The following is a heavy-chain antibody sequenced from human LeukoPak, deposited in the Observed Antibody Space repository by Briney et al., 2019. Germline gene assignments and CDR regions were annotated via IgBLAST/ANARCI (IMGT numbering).Heavy chain of an antibody. D-gene: IGHD3-10*01. V-gene: IGHV5-51*01. Sequence: PGESLKISCKDSGYSFTSYWIGWVRQMPGKGLEWMGTIYPGDSDTRYSPPFQGQVTISVDKSIGTAYLQWSSLKDSDTAIYYCATNYGLLSYFNGMDVWGQGTTVTVSS. CDR1: GYSFTSYW. CDR2: IYPGDSDT. CDR3: ATNYGLLSYFNGMDV. J-gene: IGHJ6*02.